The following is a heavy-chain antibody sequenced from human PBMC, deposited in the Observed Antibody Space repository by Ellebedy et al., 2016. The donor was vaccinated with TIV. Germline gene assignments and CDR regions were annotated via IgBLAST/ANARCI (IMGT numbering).Heavy chain of an antibody. CDR1: GGSISSGNHY. CDR2: IYYSGTT. V-gene: IGHV4-30-4*01. CDR3: ARDSSGYSIIDY. J-gene: IGHJ4*02. Sequence: SETLSLTXNVSGGSISSGNHYWSWIRQPPGKGLEWIGYIYYSGTTYYNPSLKSRLTISVDTSKNQFSLKLSSVTAADTAVYYCARDSSGYSIIDYWGQGTLVTVSS. D-gene: IGHD3-22*01.